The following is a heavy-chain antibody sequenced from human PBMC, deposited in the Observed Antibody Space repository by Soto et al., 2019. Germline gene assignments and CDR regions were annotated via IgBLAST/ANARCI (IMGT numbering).Heavy chain of an antibody. CDR3: AHKGGGDRILDY. CDR2: IYWDDAK. Sequence: QITLKESGPTLVKPTQTLTLTCTFSGFSLSASGVGVGWIRQPPGKALEWLAIIYWDDAKHYSPSLKSSLTITKDTSKNQLVLTMTNMDPVDTATYYYAHKGGGDRILDYWGQGTLVTVSS. V-gene: IGHV2-5*02. J-gene: IGHJ4*02. D-gene: IGHD3-16*01. CDR1: GFSLSASGVG.